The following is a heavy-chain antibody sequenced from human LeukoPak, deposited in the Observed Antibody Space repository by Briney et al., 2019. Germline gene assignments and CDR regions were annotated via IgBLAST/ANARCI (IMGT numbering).Heavy chain of an antibody. CDR2: ISYSGST. Sequence: SETLSLTCTVSGDSISSANYYWGWVRQPPGKGLEWIGFISYSGSTKYNPSLKSRVTISVDTSKNQFSLRLSSVTAADTAVYYCARGRIAVAGTDHWGQGTLVTVSS. CDR1: GDSISSANYY. D-gene: IGHD6-19*01. CDR3: ARGRIAVAGTDH. J-gene: IGHJ4*02. V-gene: IGHV4-61*01.